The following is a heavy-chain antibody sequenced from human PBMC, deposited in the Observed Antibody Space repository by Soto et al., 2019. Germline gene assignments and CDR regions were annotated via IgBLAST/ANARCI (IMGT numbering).Heavy chain of an antibody. Sequence: PSETLSLTCTVSGGSISSDYWSWIRQPPGKGQEWIAYIYYSGSTNYNPSLKSRVTISVDTSKNQLSLKLSSVTAADTAVYYCARGYYYDSSGYYSAFDIWGQGTMGTVSS. CDR1: GGSISSDY. J-gene: IGHJ3*02. CDR2: IYYSGST. D-gene: IGHD3-22*01. V-gene: IGHV4-59*01. CDR3: ARGYYYDSSGYYSAFDI.